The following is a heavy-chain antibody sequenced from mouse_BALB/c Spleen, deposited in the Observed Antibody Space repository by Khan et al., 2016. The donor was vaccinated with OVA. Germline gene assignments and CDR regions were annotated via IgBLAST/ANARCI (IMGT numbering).Heavy chain of an antibody. V-gene: IGHV1S56*01. CDR3: ARDDGYDEGFGY. D-gene: IGHD2-2*01. CDR1: GYTFTSYY. Sequence: QVQLKESGPELVKPGASVKMSCKASGYTFTSYYIHWVRQRPGQGLEWIGWIYPGDGNTQYNENFKGKTTLTEDKSSSTAYMLISTLTSEDSAIDFCARDDGYDEGFGYWGQGTLVTVSA. J-gene: IGHJ3*01. CDR2: IYPGDGNT.